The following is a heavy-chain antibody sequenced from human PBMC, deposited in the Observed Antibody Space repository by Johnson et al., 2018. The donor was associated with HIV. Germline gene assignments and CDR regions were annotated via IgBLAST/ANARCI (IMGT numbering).Heavy chain of an antibody. V-gene: IGHV3-33*01. J-gene: IGHJ3*02. CDR2: IWYDGSNK. CDR3: ARACRDGYTCDAFDS. Sequence: VYLVESGGGVVQPGRSLRLSCAASGFTFSSYGMHWVRQGPGKGLEWVAGIWYDGSNKYYADSVKGRFTISRDNSKNMLYLQMNSLRAEDTAVYYCARACRDGYTCDAFDSWGQGTMVTVSS. D-gene: IGHD5-24*01. CDR1: GFTFSSYG.